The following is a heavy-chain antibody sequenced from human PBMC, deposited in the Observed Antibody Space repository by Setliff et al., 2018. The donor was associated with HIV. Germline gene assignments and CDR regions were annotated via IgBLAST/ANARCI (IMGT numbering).Heavy chain of an antibody. J-gene: IGHJ5*02. CDR2: ISGSGGST. CDR1: GFTFSSYA. V-gene: IGHV3-23*01. D-gene: IGHD3-22*01. Sequence: PGGSLRLSCAASGFTFSSYAMSWVRQAPGKGLEWVSAISGSGGSTYYADAVKGRFTISRDNSKNTLYLQMNSLRAEDTAVYYCAKDQWDYYDSSGYYESPDWFDPWGQGTLVTVSS. CDR3: AKDQWDYYDSSGYYESPDWFDP.